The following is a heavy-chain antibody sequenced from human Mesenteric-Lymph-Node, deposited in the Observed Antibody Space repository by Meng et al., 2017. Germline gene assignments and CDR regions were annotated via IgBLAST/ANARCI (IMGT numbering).Heavy chain of an antibody. CDR3: AREQGYGSGGSCYGEEYYYYYGMDV. D-gene: IGHD2-15*01. Sequence: GGSLRLSCAASGFTFSSYAMHWVRQAPGKGLEWVAVISYDGSNKYYADSVKGRFTISRDNSKNTLYLQMNSLSAEDTAVYYCAREQGYGSGGSCYGEEYYYYYGMDVWGQGTTVTVSS. CDR2: ISYDGSNK. J-gene: IGHJ6*02. CDR1: GFTFSSYA. V-gene: IGHV3-30*01.